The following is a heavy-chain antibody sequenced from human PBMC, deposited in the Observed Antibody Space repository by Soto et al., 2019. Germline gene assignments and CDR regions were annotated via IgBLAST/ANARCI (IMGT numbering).Heavy chain of an antibody. CDR2: ISSSNSYT. J-gene: IGHJ6*02. D-gene: IGHD6-13*01. CDR3: AGNLAAAARYYYGMDV. Sequence: VGSLRLSCAASGFTFSDYYMSWIRQAPGKGLEWVSYISSSNSYTNYADSVKGRFNISRDNAKNSLYLQMNRLRAEDTAVYYCAGNLAAAARYYYGMDVWGQGTTVTVSS. V-gene: IGHV3-11*06. CDR1: GFTFSDYY.